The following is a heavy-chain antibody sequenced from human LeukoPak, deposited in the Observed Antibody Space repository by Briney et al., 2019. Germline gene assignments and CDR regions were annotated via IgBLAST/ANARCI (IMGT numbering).Heavy chain of an antibody. V-gene: IGHV3-30*04. CDR2: ISYDGSNK. CDR1: GFTFSTYT. Sequence: GGSLRLSCAAAGFTFSTYTMHWVRQAPGKGLEWVAVISYDGSNKYYADSVKGRFTISRDNSKNTLYLQMNSLRAEDTAVCYCAKEMGFDYWGQGTLVTVSS. CDR3: AKEMGFDY. J-gene: IGHJ4*02. D-gene: IGHD2-8*01.